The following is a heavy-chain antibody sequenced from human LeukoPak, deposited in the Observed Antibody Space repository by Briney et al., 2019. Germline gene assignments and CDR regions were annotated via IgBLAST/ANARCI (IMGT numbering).Heavy chain of an antibody. Sequence: GGSLRLSCAASGFTFSSYAMSWVRQAPGKGLEWVSAISGSGGSTYYADSVKGRFTISRDNSKNTLYLQMNSLRAEDTAVYYCAKGGPKAPYCSGGSCSFFDYWGQGTLVTVSS. CDR1: GFTFSSYA. D-gene: IGHD2-15*01. V-gene: IGHV3-23*01. CDR3: AKGGPKAPYCSGGSCSFFDY. CDR2: ISGSGGST. J-gene: IGHJ4*02.